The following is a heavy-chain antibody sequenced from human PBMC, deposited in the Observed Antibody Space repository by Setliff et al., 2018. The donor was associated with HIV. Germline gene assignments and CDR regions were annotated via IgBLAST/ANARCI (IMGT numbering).Heavy chain of an antibody. Sequence: PSETLSLTCAVSGASISDNHWWTWVRQPPGKGLECIGEIYHSGTTNYNPSLKSRVTMSVAKSKNQFSLKLTSVTAADTAVYYCARDSANGKTANLNYLDVWGKGTTVTVSS. J-gene: IGHJ6*03. CDR2: IYHSGTT. CDR3: ARDSANGKTANLNYLDV. D-gene: IGHD2-8*01. CDR1: GASISDNHW. V-gene: IGHV4-4*02.